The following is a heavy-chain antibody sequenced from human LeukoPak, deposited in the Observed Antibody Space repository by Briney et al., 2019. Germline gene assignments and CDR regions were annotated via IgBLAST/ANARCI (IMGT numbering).Heavy chain of an antibody. D-gene: IGHD3-22*01. CDR1: GFTFSSYW. CDR2: IKHGGGEA. Sequence: GGSLRLSCAASGFTFSSYWMSWFRQAPGKGLEWVANIKHGGGEAYYVDYVKGRFSVSRGNAKNSLYLQMNSLRAEDTAVYYCARVRYDTSGYYRHAFDFWGQGTMVTVSS. V-gene: IGHV3-7*05. J-gene: IGHJ3*01. CDR3: ARVRYDTSGYYRHAFDF.